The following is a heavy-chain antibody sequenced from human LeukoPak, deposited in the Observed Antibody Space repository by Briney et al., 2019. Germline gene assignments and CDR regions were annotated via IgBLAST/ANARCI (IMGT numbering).Heavy chain of an antibody. CDR2: MNPNSGNT. J-gene: IGHJ6*02. Sequence: ASVKVSCKASGYTFTSYDINWVRQAPGQGLEWMGWMNPNSGNTGYAQKFQGRVTMTRNTSISTAYMELSSLRSEDTAVYYCARGGYGDYYYGMDVWGQGTTVTVSS. CDR1: GYTFTSYD. CDR3: ARGGYGDYYYGMDV. D-gene: IGHD4-17*01. V-gene: IGHV1-8*01.